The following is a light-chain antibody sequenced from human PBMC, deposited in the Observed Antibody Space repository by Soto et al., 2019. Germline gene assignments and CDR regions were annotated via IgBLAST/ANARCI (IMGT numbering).Light chain of an antibody. Sequence: IQLTQSPSSLSASVGDRVTITCRASQSISSDLNWYQQKAGKAPKLLIYVASSLESGVPSRFSGSGSGTEIPLAISSLQPEDSATYYCLQDINYPWTFGQGTKVDIK. V-gene: IGKV1-6*02. CDR3: LQDINYPWT. CDR2: VAS. J-gene: IGKJ1*01. CDR1: QSISSD.